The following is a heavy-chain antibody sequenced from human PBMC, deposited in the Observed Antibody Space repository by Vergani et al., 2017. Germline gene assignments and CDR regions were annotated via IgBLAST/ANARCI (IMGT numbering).Heavy chain of an antibody. V-gene: IGHV4-39*01. CDR1: GGSISSSSYY. J-gene: IGHJ4*02. CDR2: IYYSGST. CDR3: ARQLAYYGSGSYYNYFDY. D-gene: IGHD3-10*01. Sequence: QLQLQESGPGLVKPSETLSLTCTVSGGSISSSSYYWGWIRQPPGKGLEWIGSIYYSGSTYYNPSLTSRVTISVDTSKNQFPLKLRSVTAADPAVYYCARQLAYYGSGSYYNYFDYWGQGTLVTVSS.